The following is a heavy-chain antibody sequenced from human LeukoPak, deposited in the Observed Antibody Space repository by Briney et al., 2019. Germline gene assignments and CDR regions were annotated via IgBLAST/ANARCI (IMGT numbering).Heavy chain of an antibody. J-gene: IGHJ4*02. V-gene: IGHV1-2*02. CDR3: ARGVATLADPPDY. CDR1: GYTFTGYY. CDR2: INPNSGGT. D-gene: IGHD5-12*01. Sequence: GASVKVSCRASGYTFTGYYMHWVRQAPGQGLEWMGWINPNSGGTNYARKFQGRVTMTRDTSISTAYMELSRLRSDDTAVYYCARGVATLADPPDYWGQGTLVTVSS.